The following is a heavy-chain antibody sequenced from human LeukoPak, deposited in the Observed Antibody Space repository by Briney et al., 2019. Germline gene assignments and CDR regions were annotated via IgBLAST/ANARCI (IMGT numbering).Heavy chain of an antibody. Sequence: SETLSLTCTVSGGSISSGGYYWSWIRQHPGKGLEWIGYIYYSGSTNYNPSLKSRVTISVDTSKNQFSLKLSSVTAADTAVYYCARDDSSGYLMGHAFDIWGQGTMVTVSS. CDR2: IYYSGST. D-gene: IGHD3-22*01. CDR1: GGSISSGGYY. J-gene: IGHJ3*02. CDR3: ARDDSSGYLMGHAFDI. V-gene: IGHV4-61*08.